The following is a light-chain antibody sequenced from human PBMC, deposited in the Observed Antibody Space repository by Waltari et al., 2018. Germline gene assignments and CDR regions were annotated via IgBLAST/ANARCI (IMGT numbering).Light chain of an antibody. V-gene: IGKV1-39*01. J-gene: IGKJ3*01. CDR3: QQSDSIPPQFT. CDR1: QSIDSY. CDR2: AAS. Sequence: DIQMAQSPSSLSASVGDRVTITCRARQSIDSYLNWYQQKPGKAPKLLFYAASTLQSGVPARVSGSGSGTDFTLTISSLQPEDFATYYCQQSDSIPPQFTFGPGTKVDIK.